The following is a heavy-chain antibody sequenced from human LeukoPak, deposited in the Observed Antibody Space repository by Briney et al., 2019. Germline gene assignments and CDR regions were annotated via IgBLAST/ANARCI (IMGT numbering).Heavy chain of an antibody. CDR1: GGTFSSYA. CDR3: ASFPSSYDFWSGYQTFDAFDI. D-gene: IGHD3-3*01. V-gene: IGHV1-69*05. Sequence: SVKVSCKASGGTFSSYAISWVRQAPGQGLEWMGGIIPIFGTANYAQKFQGRVTITTDESTSTAYMELSSLRSEDTAVYYCASFPSSYDFWSGYQTFDAFDIWGQGTMVTVSS. J-gene: IGHJ3*02. CDR2: IIPIFGTA.